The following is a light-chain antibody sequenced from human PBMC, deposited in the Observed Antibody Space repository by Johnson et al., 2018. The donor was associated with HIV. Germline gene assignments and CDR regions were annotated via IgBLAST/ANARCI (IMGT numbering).Light chain of an antibody. CDR1: SSNIGNNY. Sequence: QSVLTQPPSVSAAPGQKVTISCSGSSSNIGNNYVSWYQQLPGTAPKVLIYENNKRPSGIPDRLSCSKSDTSATLGITGLQTGDEADYYCGTWDSSLSAYVFGTGTKVTVL. V-gene: IGLV1-51*02. CDR2: ENN. CDR3: GTWDSSLSAYV. J-gene: IGLJ1*01.